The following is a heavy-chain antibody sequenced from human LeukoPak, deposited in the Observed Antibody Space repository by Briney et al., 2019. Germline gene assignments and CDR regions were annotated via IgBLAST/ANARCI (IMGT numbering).Heavy chain of an antibody. D-gene: IGHD3-10*01. CDR3: AKGERGLLWFGELFYYFEY. CDR2: ISGSGGST. V-gene: IGHV3-23*01. CDR1: GFTLSSYE. J-gene: IGHJ4*02. Sequence: PGGSLRLSCTASGFTLSSYEMSWVRQAPGKGLEWVSGISGSGGSTYYADSVKGRFNISRDNSKNTLYLQMNSLRAEDTAVYYCAKGERGLLWFGELFYYFEYWGQGILVTVSS.